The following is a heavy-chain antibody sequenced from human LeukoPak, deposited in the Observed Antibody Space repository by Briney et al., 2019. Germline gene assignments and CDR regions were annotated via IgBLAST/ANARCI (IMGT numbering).Heavy chain of an antibody. Sequence: GGSLRLSCAASGFIFSNYGMHWVRQAPGKGLEWVAVITYDGSNKYYAGSMKGRFTISRDNSKNTLYLQMNSLRAEDTAVYYCARESSAGGAFDIWGQGTMVTVSS. CDR3: ARESSAGGAFDI. CDR1: GFIFSNYG. J-gene: IGHJ3*02. V-gene: IGHV3-30*03. CDR2: ITYDGSNK.